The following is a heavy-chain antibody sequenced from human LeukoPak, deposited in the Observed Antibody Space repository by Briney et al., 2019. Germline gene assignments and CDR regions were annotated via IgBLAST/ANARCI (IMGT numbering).Heavy chain of an antibody. CDR1: GGSVTSNNW. CDR3: ARDSATTLGSYYYGLDV. J-gene: IGHJ6*02. CDR2: IYHSGST. D-gene: IGHD5-12*01. Sequence: SGTLSLTCSVSGGSVTSNNWWTWVRQTPGKGLEWIGEIYHSGSTNYNPSLKSRVTISMDNSNNHFSLKMDSVTAADTTVYYCARDSATTLGSYYYGLDVWGQGTTVTVSS. V-gene: IGHV4-4*02.